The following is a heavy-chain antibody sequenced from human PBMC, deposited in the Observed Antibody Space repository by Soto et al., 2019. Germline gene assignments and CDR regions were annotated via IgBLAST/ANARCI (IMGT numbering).Heavy chain of an antibody. CDR1: GFIFDDYA. CDR2: ISWNGADV. D-gene: IGHD3-10*01. J-gene: IGHJ5*02. Sequence: EVQLVESGGGLVQPGRSLRLSCAASGFIFDDYAIHWVRRAPGKGLEWVSGISWNGADVGYEDSVKGRLTISRDYTKIALYLQMDSRRAEGTALYSCANIPLYGSRYASLGQGTLVTVSS. CDR3: ANIPLYGSRYAS. V-gene: IGHV3-9*01.